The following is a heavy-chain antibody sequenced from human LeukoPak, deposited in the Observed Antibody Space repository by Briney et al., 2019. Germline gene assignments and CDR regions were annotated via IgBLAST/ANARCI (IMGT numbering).Heavy chain of an antibody. CDR1: GFTFSSYA. CDR2: ISYDGSNK. V-gene: IGHV3-30*04. Sequence: GGSLRLSCAASGFTFSSYAMHWVRQAPGKGLEWVAVISYDGSNKYYADSVKGRFTISRDNSKNTLYLQMNSLRAEDTAVYYCARAQKWSEDFDYWGQGTLVTVSS. D-gene: IGHD2-15*01. J-gene: IGHJ4*02. CDR3: ARAQKWSEDFDY.